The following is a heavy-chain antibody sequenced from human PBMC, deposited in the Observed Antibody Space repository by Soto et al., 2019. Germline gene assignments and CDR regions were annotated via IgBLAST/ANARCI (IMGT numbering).Heavy chain of an antibody. Sequence: QVQLQESGPGLVKPSETLSLTCTVSGGSISSYYWSWIRQPPGKGLEWIGYSYYSGSTNYNPSLTSRVTISVDTSKNQFSLKLSSVTAADTAVYYCARSDGRYWGQGTLVTVSS. CDR3: ARSDGRY. CDR2: SYYSGST. J-gene: IGHJ4*02. CDR1: GGSISSYY. V-gene: IGHV4-59*01.